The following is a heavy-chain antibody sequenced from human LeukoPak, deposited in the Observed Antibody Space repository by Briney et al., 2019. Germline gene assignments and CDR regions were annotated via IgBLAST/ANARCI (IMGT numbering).Heavy chain of an antibody. D-gene: IGHD2-2*02. V-gene: IGHV4-39*07. Sequence: SETLSLTCTVSGGSISSSSFYWGWIRQPPGKGLDWIGSIYYSGSTYYSPSLKSRVTISVDTSKNQFSLKLSSVTAADTAVYYCARGRGDCSSTSCYTPYYFDYWGQGTLVTVSS. CDR3: ARGRGDCSSTSCYTPYYFDY. CDR1: GGSISSSSFY. J-gene: IGHJ4*02. CDR2: IYYSGST.